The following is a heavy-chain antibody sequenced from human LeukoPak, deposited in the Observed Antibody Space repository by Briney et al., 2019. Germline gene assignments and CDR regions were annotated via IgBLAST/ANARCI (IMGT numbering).Heavy chain of an antibody. J-gene: IGHJ4*02. CDR3: AKDMGPYGSGNYYFDY. Sequence: GGSLRLSCAASGFTFDDYAMHWVRQAPGKGLEWVSGISWNSGSIGYADSVKGRFTISRDNAKNSLYLQMNSLRAEDMALYYCAKDMGPYGSGNYYFDYWGQGTLVTVSS. CDR1: GFTFDDYA. D-gene: IGHD3-10*01. V-gene: IGHV3-9*03. CDR2: ISWNSGSI.